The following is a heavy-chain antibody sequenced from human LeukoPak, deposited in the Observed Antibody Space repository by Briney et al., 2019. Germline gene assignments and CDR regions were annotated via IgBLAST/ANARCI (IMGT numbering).Heavy chain of an antibody. V-gene: IGHV3-23*01. Sequence: PGGSLRLSCAASGFTFSSYAMSWVRQAPGKGLEWVPAISGSGGSTYYADSVKGRFTISRDNSKNTLYLQMNSLRAEDTAVYYCARAHNWKYGSFDFWGQGTLVTVSS. CDR2: ISGSGGST. CDR3: ARAHNWKYGSFDF. J-gene: IGHJ4*02. CDR1: GFTFSSYA. D-gene: IGHD1-7*01.